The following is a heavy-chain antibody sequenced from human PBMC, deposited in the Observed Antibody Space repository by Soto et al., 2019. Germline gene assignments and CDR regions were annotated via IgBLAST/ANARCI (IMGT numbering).Heavy chain of an antibody. CDR1: GFTFSGYG. CDR2: ISYDGSNQ. J-gene: IGHJ4*01. Sequence: QVQVVESGGGVVQPGRSLRLSCAASGFTFSGYGMHWVRQAPGKGLEWVAVISYDGSNQYYADSVKGRFTISRDNSKSKLYLQMNILRAEDSAVYDYAKGGSSSDRYFDDWGKGTLVTVSS. V-gene: IGHV3-30*18. D-gene: IGHD1-26*01. CDR3: AKGGSSSDRYFDD.